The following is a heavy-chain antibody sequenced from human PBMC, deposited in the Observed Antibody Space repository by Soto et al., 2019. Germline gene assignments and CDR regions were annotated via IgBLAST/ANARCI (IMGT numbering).Heavy chain of an antibody. J-gene: IGHJ6*02. CDR1: GFTFSSYW. Sequence: EVQLVESGGGLVQPGGSLRLSCAASGFTFSSYWMHWVRQVPGKGLVWISRMNSDGSSITYADSVKGRFTISRDNAKNTMYLQMNSLRAEDTAVYYCAKSATYYCQYGMDVWGQGTTVTVSS. V-gene: IGHV3-74*03. CDR3: AKSATYYCQYGMDV. CDR2: MNSDGSSI. D-gene: IGHD2-15*01.